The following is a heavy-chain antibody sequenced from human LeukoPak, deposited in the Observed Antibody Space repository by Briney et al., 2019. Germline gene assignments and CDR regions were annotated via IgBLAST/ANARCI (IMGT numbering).Heavy chain of an antibody. CDR3: AKARLHTRLYYYYMDV. J-gene: IGHJ6*03. V-gene: IGHV3-9*01. D-gene: IGHD6-25*01. Sequence: PGRSLRLSCAASGFTFDDYAMHWVRQAPGKGLEWVSGISWNSSSIGYADSVKGRFTISRDNAKNSLYLQMNSLRAEDTALYYCAKARLHTRLYYYYMDVWGKGTTVTVSS. CDR1: GFTFDDYA. CDR2: ISWNSSSI.